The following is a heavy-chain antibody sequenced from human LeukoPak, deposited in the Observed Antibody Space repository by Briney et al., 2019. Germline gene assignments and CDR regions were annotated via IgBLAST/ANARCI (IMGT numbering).Heavy chain of an antibody. CDR3: ARGGTSGSLIY. Sequence: GGSLRLSCAVSGFTISDYYMDWVRQAPGKGLEWVGRTRNKANSYTTEYAASVKGRFTISRDNAKNTLSLQMNSLRAEDTAVYYCARGGTSGSLIYWGQGTLVTVSS. V-gene: IGHV3-72*01. CDR1: GFTISDYY. CDR2: TRNKANSYTT. J-gene: IGHJ4*02. D-gene: IGHD1-26*01.